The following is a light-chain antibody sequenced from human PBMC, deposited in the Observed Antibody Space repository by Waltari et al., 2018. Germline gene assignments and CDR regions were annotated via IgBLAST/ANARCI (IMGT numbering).Light chain of an antibody. CDR3: QHYVRLPAT. Sequence: EIVLTQSPGTLSLSPGERATLSCRASQSVSRALAWYQQKPGQAPRLLISGASNRATGIPDRFSGSGSGTDFSLTISSLEPEDFAVDYCQHYVRLPATFGQGTKVEIK. CDR1: QSVSRA. V-gene: IGKV3-20*01. J-gene: IGKJ1*01. CDR2: GAS.